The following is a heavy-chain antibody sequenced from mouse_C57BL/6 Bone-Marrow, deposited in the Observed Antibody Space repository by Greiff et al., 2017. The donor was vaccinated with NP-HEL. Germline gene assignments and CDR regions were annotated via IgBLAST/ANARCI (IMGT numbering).Heavy chain of an antibody. CDR1: GFNIKDDY. D-gene: IGHD1-1*01. CDR3: TAGGSSPYAMDY. Sequence: VQLKESGAELVRPGASVKLSCTVSGFNIKDDYMHWVKQRPEQSLEWIGWIDPENGDTEYASKFPGKATITADTSSNTADLQLSSLTSEDTAVYYGTAGGSSPYAMDYWGQGTSVTVSS. V-gene: IGHV14-4*01. CDR2: IDPENGDT. J-gene: IGHJ4*01.